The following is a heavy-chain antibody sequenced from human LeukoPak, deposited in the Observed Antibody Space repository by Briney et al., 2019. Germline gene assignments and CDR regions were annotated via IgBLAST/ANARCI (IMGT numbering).Heavy chain of an antibody. CDR2: MNPNSGNT. V-gene: IGHV1-8*01. CDR3: ALSVGDFWSGPIQYYFDY. J-gene: IGHJ4*02. CDR1: GYIFTSYD. D-gene: IGHD3-3*01. Sequence: ATVTVSCKASGYIFTSYDINWVRQPTGQGLEWMGWMNPNSGNTGYAQKFQGRVTMTGNTSISTAYMELSSLRSEDTAVYYCALSVGDFWSGPIQYYFDYWGQGTLVTVSS.